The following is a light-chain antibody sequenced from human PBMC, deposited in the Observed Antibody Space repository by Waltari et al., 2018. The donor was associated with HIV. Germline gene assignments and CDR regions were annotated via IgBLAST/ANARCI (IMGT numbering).Light chain of an antibody. V-gene: IGKV1-5*03. Sequence: DFQVTQSHSNLSASVGDKVTITCRARSDIGDWLAWYKHKPSQAPKLVIYTASTLHTSVPSRFSGSGSGTDFALTIASLQVDDFATYYCQQYKSYSFTFGPGTTVEMK. J-gene: IGKJ3*01. CDR3: QQYKSYSFT. CDR2: TAS. CDR1: SDIGDW.